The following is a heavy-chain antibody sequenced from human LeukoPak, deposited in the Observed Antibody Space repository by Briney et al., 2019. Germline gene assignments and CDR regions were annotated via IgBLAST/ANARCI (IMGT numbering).Heavy chain of an antibody. Sequence: SETLSLTCAVYGGSFSGYYWSWIRQPPGKGLEWIGEINHSGSTNYNPSLKSRVTISVDTSKNQFSLKLSSVTAADTAVYYCARSRVVTPRHYFDHWGQGTLVTVSS. J-gene: IGHJ4*02. V-gene: IGHV4-34*01. D-gene: IGHD4-23*01. CDR3: ARSRVVTPRHYFDH. CDR2: INHSGST. CDR1: GGSFSGYY.